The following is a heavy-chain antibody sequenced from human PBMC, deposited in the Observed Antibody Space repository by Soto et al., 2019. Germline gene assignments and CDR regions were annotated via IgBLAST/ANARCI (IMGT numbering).Heavy chain of an antibody. CDR2: IYYSGST. V-gene: IGHV4-59*08. D-gene: IGHD2-8*01. CDR3: ARTDRTDCTNGVCNYYYYYMDV. J-gene: IGHJ6*03. Sequence: SETLSLTCTVSGGSISSYYWSWIRQPPGKGLEWIGYIYYSGSTNYNPSLKSRVTISVDTSKNQFSLKLSSVTAADTAVYYCARTDRTDCTNGVCNYYYYYMDVWGKGTTVTVSS. CDR1: GGSISSYY.